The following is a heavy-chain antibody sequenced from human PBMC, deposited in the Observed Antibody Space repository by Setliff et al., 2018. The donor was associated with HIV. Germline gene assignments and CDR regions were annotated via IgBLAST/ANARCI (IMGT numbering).Heavy chain of an antibody. CDR1: GGSISSYY. V-gene: IGHV4-4*09. D-gene: IGHD2-15*01. J-gene: IGHJ4*02. CDR3: AGDYAGSGRPFDY. Sequence: SETLSLTCTVSGGSISSYYWSWIRQPPGKGLEWIGYIYTSGSTNYNPSLNSRVTISVDTSKNQFSLKVNSVTAADTAVYYCAGDYAGSGRPFDYWGQGISVTVSS. CDR2: IYTSGST.